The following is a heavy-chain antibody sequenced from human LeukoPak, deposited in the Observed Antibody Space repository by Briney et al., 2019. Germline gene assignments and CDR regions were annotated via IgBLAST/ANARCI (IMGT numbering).Heavy chain of an antibody. D-gene: IGHD1-1*01. Sequence: GESLKISCKGSGYSFTSSWIGWVRQMPGKGLEWMGIIYPGDSDTRYGLSFQGQVTISADKSISTAYLQWSSLNTSDTAMYYCARYTDHYYFDYWGQGTLVTVSS. V-gene: IGHV5-51*01. CDR3: ARYTDHYYFDY. J-gene: IGHJ4*02. CDR1: GYSFTSSW. CDR2: IYPGDSDT.